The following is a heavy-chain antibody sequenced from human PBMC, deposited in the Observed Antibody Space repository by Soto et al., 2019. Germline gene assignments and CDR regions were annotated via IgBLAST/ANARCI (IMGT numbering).Heavy chain of an antibody. Sequence: VQLVQSGGEVRKPGASVTVSCRASGYTFTKYGISWVRQAPGQGLEWMGWISADNDNTNYAQNLQGRVTMTTDSSTITAYIQLRSLRSDDTAVYFCARGTSGYDYGLFDFWGQGTLVTVSS. J-gene: IGHJ4*02. CDR1: GYTFTKYG. D-gene: IGHD5-12*01. V-gene: IGHV1-18*01. CDR3: ARGTSGYDYGLFDF. CDR2: ISADNDNT.